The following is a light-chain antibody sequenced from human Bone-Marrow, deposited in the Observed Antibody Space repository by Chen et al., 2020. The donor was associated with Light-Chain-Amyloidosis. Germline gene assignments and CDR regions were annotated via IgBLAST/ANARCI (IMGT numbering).Light chain of an antibody. CDR2: RDT. V-gene: IGLV3-25*03. J-gene: IGLJ2*01. Sequence: SYEMPQPPSVSVSPAQTARITCSGDDLPTKYAYWYQQKPGQAPVLVIHRDTERPSGISERFSGSSSGTTATLTLSGVQAEDEADYHCQSADSSGTYEVIFGGGTKLTVL. CDR1: DLPTKY. CDR3: QSADSSGTYEVI.